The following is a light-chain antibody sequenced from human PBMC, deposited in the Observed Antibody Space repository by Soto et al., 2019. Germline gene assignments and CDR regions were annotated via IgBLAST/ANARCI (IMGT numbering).Light chain of an antibody. J-gene: IGKJ4*01. CDR3: QQRSNWPLS. Sequence: PGERATLSCRASQRASSSLAWYQQKPGQAPRLLIYDASNRATGIPARFSGSGSETDFNLTVSSLEPEDFAVYYCQQRSNWPLSFGGGTKVEIK. V-gene: IGKV3-11*01. CDR2: DAS. CDR1: QRASSS.